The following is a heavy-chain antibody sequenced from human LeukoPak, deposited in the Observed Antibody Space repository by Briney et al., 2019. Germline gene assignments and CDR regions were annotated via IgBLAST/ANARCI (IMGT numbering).Heavy chain of an antibody. V-gene: IGHV4-39*07. CDR2: IYYSGST. CDR1: GGSISSSSYY. CDR3: ARINWSGYYYYYYMDV. J-gene: IGHJ6*03. Sequence: SETLSLTCTVSGGSISSSSYYWGWIRQPPGKGLEWIGSIYYSGSTYYNPSLKSRVTISVDTSKNQFSLKLSSVTAADTAVYYCARINWSGYYYYYYMDVWGKGTTVTVSS. D-gene: IGHD1-1*01.